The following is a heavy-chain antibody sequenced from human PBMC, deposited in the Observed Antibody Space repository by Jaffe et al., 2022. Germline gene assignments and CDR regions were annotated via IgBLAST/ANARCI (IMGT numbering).Heavy chain of an antibody. J-gene: IGHJ4*02. Sequence: EVQLVQSGAEVKKPGESLKISCKGSGYSFTSYWIGWVRQMPGKGLEWMGIIYPGDSDTRYSPSFQGQVTISADKSISTAYLQWSSLKASDTAMYYCVRRVYSSGRWGDYFDYWGQGTLVTVSS. D-gene: IGHD6-19*01. CDR2: IYPGDSDT. V-gene: IGHV5-51*03. CDR3: VRRVYSSGRWGDYFDY. CDR1: GYSFTSYW.